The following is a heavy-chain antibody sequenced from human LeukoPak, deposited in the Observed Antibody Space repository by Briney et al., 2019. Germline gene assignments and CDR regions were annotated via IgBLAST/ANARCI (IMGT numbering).Heavy chain of an antibody. CDR3: ARDASTTRVISASDN. Sequence: ASVKVSCKASRYTFTHYHLHWVRQAPGQGLEWMGRFNPNSGGTDYAQMFQGRVTMTRDTSINTAYMELSGLRSDDTAVYYCARDASTTRVISASDNWGQGTLVTVSS. J-gene: IGHJ4*02. V-gene: IGHV1-2*02. CDR2: FNPNSGGT. D-gene: IGHD2/OR15-2a*01. CDR1: RYTFTHYH.